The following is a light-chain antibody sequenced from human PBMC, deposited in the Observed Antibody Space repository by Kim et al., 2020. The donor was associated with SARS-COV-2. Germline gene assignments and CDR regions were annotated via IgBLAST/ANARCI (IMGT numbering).Light chain of an antibody. CDR3: QLCGST. CDR1: QSVSRMC. V-gene: IGKV3D-20*02. Sequence: SLGPGEKVAHSCRARQSVSRMCLAWYQQKPGQAPRRLILDTSKRATGIPGRFSGSGSGTDFSLTITRLEPEDFAVYYCQLCGSTFGQGTKLEI. J-gene: IGKJ2*01. CDR2: DTS.